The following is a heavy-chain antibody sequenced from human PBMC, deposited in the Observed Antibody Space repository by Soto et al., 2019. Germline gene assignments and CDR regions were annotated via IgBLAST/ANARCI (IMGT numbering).Heavy chain of an antibody. CDR3: AKNWNWGSLVH. V-gene: IGHV4-59*08. CDR2: IYYGGST. CDR1: GDSISTDY. D-gene: IGHD7-27*01. Sequence: SETLSLTCTVSGDSISTDYWSWIRQSPGKGLEWIGFIYYGGSTNYNPSLKSRVTLSVDTPKNQFSLKLSSVTAADTAVYYCAKNWNWGSLVHWGQGTLVTVSS. J-gene: IGHJ4*02.